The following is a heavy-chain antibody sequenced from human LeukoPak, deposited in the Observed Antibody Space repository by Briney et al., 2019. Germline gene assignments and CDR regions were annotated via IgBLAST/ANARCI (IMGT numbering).Heavy chain of an antibody. CDR1: GFTFSSYA. D-gene: IGHD3-22*01. CDR2: ISYDGSNK. V-gene: IGHV3-30*01. CDR3: ARGNTITMIVVVIF. J-gene: IGHJ4*02. Sequence: PGRSLRLSCAASGFTFSSYAMHWVRQAPGKGLEWVAVISYDGSNKYYADSVKGRFTISRDNSKNTLYLQMNSLRAEDTAVYYCARGNTITMIVVVIFWGRGTLVTVSS.